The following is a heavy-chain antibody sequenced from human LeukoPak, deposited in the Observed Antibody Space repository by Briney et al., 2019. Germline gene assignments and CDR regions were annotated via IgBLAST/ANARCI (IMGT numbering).Heavy chain of an antibody. J-gene: IGHJ4*02. D-gene: IGHD5-18*01. Sequence: GGSLRLSCAASGFTFSSYGMHWVRQAPGKGLEWMAVIWYDGSNQYYADSVKGRFTISRDNSKNTLYLQMNSLRAEDTAVYYCARDIGDNYGSPFDFWGQGTQVTVSS. V-gene: IGHV3-33*01. CDR3: ARDIGDNYGSPFDF. CDR2: IWYDGSNQ. CDR1: GFTFSSYG.